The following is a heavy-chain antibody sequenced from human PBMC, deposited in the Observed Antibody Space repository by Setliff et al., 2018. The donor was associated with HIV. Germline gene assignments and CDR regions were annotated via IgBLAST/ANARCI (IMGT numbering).Heavy chain of an antibody. J-gene: IGHJ4*02. CDR3: AKDRYYDSSHSAFDI. CDR2: INYDGSNK. CDR1: GFTFSAHG. Sequence: GGSLRLSCAASGFTFSAHGMHWVRQAPGKGLEWVAFINYDGSNKYYADSVKGRFTISRDNSKNTLYLQMNSLRAEDTAVYYCAKDRYYDSSHSAFDIWGQGTPVTVSS. V-gene: IGHV3-30*02. D-gene: IGHD3-22*01.